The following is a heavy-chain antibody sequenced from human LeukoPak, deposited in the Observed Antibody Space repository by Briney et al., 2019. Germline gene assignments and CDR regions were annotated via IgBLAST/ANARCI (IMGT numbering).Heavy chain of an antibody. V-gene: IGHV4-38-2*01. J-gene: IGHJ4*02. CDR2: IYHSGSP. D-gene: IGHD3-3*01. Sequence: SETLSLTCAVSGYSISSASYWGWIRQPPGKGLEWIGNIYHSGSPYYNPSLKSRVTISVDTSKNQFSLKLSSVTAADTAVYYCARPISSQGYFGVVIDWGQGTLLTVSS. CDR3: ARPISSQGYFGVVID. CDR1: GYSISSASY.